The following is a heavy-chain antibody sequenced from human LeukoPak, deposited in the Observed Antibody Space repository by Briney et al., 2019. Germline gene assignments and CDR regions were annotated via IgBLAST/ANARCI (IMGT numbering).Heavy chain of an antibody. V-gene: IGHV3-7*01. CDR3: ARAMINNGWYPDYFDY. J-gene: IGHJ4*02. CDR2: IKQDGSQG. Sequence: GGSLRLSCAASGFTFTTSWMSWVRQAPGKGLEWVANIKQDGSQGYYVDSVKGRFTISRDNTKNSLYLQMNSLRAEDTAVYYCARAMINNGWYPDYFDYWGQGTLVTVSS. D-gene: IGHD6-19*01. CDR1: GFTFTTSW.